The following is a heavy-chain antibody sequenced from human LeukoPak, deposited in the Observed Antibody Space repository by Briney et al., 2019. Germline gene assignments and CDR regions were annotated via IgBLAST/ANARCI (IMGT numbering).Heavy chain of an antibody. CDR1: GYSFTRYG. CDR3: ARAYSSTWYGDY. Sequence: GASVKVSCKASGYSFTRYGFSWVRQAPGQGLEWMGWISAYNGHTNYAQNFQGRLTMTTDTSTSTAYMELRSLRSDDTAVYFCARAYSSTWYGDYWGQGTLVTVSS. D-gene: IGHD6-13*01. J-gene: IGHJ4*02. V-gene: IGHV1-18*01. CDR2: ISAYNGHT.